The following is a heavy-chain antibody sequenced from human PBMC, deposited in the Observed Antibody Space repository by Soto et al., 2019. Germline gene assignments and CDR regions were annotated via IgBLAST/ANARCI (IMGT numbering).Heavy chain of an antibody. CDR1: GFTFDDYA. Sequence: GGSLRLSCAASGFTFDDYAMHWVRQAPGKGLEWVSGISWNSDNIGYADSVKGRFTISRDNVKNSLYLQMNSLRAEDTALYYYAKDLHSNYGAAFDIWGQGTMVTVSS. CDR2: ISWNSDNI. D-gene: IGHD4-4*01. CDR3: AKDLHSNYGAAFDI. V-gene: IGHV3-9*01. J-gene: IGHJ3*02.